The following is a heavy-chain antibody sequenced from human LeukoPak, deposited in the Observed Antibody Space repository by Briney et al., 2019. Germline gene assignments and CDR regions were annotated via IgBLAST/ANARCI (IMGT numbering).Heavy chain of an antibody. V-gene: IGHV3-23*01. CDR3: AKDGYYYDSSGWEEYFDY. Sequence: PAGGSLRLSCAASGFTFSSYGMSWVRQAPGKGLEWVSAISGSGGSTYYADSVKGRFTISRDNSKNTLYLQVNSLRAEDTAVYYCAKDGYYYDSSGWEEYFDYWGQGTLVTVSS. CDR2: ISGSGGST. CDR1: GFTFSSYG. D-gene: IGHD3-22*01. J-gene: IGHJ4*02.